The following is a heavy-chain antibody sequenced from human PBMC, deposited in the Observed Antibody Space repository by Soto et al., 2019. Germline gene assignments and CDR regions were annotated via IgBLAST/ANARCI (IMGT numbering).Heavy chain of an antibody. CDR1: GGSISSSSYY. Sequence: SETLSLTCTVSGGSISSSSYYWGWIRQPPGRGLEWVGSISYSGSSYYNPSLKSRVTISVDKSKNQFSLKLRSVTAADTAVYYCARVLIAVAGTLSAYDIWGQGTMVTVSS. V-gene: IGHV4-39*07. CDR3: ARVLIAVAGTLSAYDI. D-gene: IGHD6-19*01. CDR2: ISYSGSS. J-gene: IGHJ3*02.